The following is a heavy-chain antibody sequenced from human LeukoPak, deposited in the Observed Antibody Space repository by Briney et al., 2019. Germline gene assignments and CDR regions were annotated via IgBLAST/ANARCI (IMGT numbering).Heavy chain of an antibody. V-gene: IGHV3-30*02. D-gene: IGHD4-17*01. CDR2: IRYDGSNK. CDR3: AKEDYGDFDAFDI. CDR1: GFTFSSYW. J-gene: IGHJ3*02. Sequence: PGGSLRLSRAASGFTFSSYWMSWVRQAPGKGLEWVTFIRYDGSNKYYADSVKGRFTISRDNSKNTLYMQMNSLRAEDTAVYYCAKEDYGDFDAFDIWGQGTMVTVSS.